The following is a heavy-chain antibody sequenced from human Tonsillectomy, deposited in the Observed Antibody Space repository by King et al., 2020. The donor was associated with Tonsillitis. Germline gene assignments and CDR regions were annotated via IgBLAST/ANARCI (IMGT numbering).Heavy chain of an antibody. Sequence: QLQESGPGLVKPSETLSLTCIVSGYSISNGYFCGWIRQPPGKGLGWIGTIYHTGSTFYNPSLKSPVTISVDTSKNQFSLRMSSVTAADTAVYYCARGTYRSGSVDPWGQGTLVTVSS. V-gene: IGHV4-38-2*02. J-gene: IGHJ5*02. CDR1: GYSISNGYF. D-gene: IGHD6-19*01. CDR2: IYHTGST. CDR3: ARGTYRSGSVDP.